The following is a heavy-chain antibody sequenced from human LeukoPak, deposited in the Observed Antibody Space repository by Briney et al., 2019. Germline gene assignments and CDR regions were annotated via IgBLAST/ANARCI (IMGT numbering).Heavy chain of an antibody. J-gene: IGHJ4*02. Sequence: GGSLRLSCAASGFTFSHYNMNWVRQPPGKGLEWVSSILPSGGEIHYADSVRGRFTISRDNSKSTLSLQMNSLRAEDTAIYYCATYRQVLLPFESWGQGTLVTVSS. V-gene: IGHV3-23*01. CDR3: ATYRQVLLPFES. CDR2: ILPSGGEI. CDR1: GFTFSHYN. D-gene: IGHD5-18*01.